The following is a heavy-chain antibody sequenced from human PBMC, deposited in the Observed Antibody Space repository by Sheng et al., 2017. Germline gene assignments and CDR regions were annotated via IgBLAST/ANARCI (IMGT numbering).Heavy chain of an antibody. CDR2: IIPIFGTT. D-gene: IGHD1-26*01. V-gene: IGHV1-69*13. CDR3: ARGQTIVGATSPRWFDP. J-gene: IGHJ5*02. CDR1: GGTFSNYA. Sequence: QVQLVQSGAEVKKPGSSVKVSCKASGGTFSNYAITWVRQAPGQGLEWMGGIIPIFGTTNYAQKFQGRVTITADESRSTVQMELSSLRSEDTAVYYCARGQTIVGATSPRWFDPWGQGTLVTVSS.